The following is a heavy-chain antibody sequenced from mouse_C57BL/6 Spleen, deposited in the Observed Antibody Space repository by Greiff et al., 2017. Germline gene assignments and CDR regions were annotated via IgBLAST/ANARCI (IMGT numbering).Heavy chain of an antibody. Sequence: VQLQQSGAELVRPGASVKLSCKASGYTFTDYYINWVKQRPGQGLEWIARIYPGSGNTYYNEKFKGKATLTAETSSSTAYMQLSSLTSEDSAVYFGARSLYGYDGAWFAYWGQGTLVTVSA. J-gene: IGHJ3*01. D-gene: IGHD2-2*01. CDR3: ARSLYGYDGAWFAY. V-gene: IGHV1-76*01. CDR2: IYPGSGNT. CDR1: GYTFTDYY.